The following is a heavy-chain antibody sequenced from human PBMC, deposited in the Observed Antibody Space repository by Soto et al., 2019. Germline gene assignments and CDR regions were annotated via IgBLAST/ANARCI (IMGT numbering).Heavy chain of an antibody. CDR3: ARALFPDVDIYAMDV. D-gene: IGHD5-12*01. CDR1: GFTFRDHA. Sequence: QVQLVESGGGVVQPGRSLRLSCAASGFTFRDHAMHWVRQAPGKGREWLAIIWNDGSNKFYAGSVQGRFTISRDNYKNTVDLQMNTLSAEDTAVYYCARALFPDVDIYAMDVWGQGTTVTVSS. CDR2: IWNDGSNK. J-gene: IGHJ6*02. V-gene: IGHV3-33*01.